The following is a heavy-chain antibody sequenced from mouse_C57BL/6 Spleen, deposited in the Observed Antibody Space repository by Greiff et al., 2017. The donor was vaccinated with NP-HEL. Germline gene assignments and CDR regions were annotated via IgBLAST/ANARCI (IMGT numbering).Heavy chain of an antibody. CDR3: ARYYYGSSGPYAMDY. Sequence: VQLQQSGPELVKPGASVKISCKASGYAFSSSWMNWVKQRPGKGLEWIGRIYPGDGDTNYNGKFKGKATLTADKSSSTAYMQLSSLTSEDSAVYFCARYYYGSSGPYAMDYWGQRTSVTVSS. CDR2: IYPGDGDT. J-gene: IGHJ4*01. CDR1: GYAFSSSW. V-gene: IGHV1-82*01. D-gene: IGHD1-1*01.